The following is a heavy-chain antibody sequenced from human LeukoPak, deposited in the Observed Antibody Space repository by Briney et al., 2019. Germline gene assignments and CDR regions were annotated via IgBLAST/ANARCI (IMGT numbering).Heavy chain of an antibody. CDR2: INPNSGGT. D-gene: IGHD6-19*01. J-gene: IGHJ4*02. CDR1: GYTFTGYY. Sequence: GASVKVSCKASGYTFTGYYMHWVRQAPGQGLEWMGWINPNSGGTNYAQTFQGRVTMTRDTSISTAYMELSRLRSDDTAVYYCATAPAGWLVPFDYWGQGTLVTVSS. V-gene: IGHV1-2*02. CDR3: ATAPAGWLVPFDY.